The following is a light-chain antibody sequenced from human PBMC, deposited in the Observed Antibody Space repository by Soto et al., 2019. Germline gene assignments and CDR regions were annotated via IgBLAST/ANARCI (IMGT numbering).Light chain of an antibody. Sequence: DIQLTQSPSSVSASIGDSVTITCRASQDISTWLAWYQLKPGKAPKLLIFAASSLLTGVPSRFSGSGSGTEFTLTISGLQADDFATYYCQQAKSFFALTFGGGTHVEIK. CDR3: QQAKSFFALT. V-gene: IGKV1D-12*01. CDR1: QDISTW. CDR2: AAS. J-gene: IGKJ4*01.